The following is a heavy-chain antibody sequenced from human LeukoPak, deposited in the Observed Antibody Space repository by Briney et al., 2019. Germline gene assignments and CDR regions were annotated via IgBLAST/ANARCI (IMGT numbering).Heavy chain of an antibody. CDR1: GGSMIRTDYY. Sequence: PSETLSLTCTVSGGSMIRTDYYWGWIRQPPGKGPEWIGSNHSGSTYYNPSLESRVSVSVDTSKSQFSLRLSSVTAADTAVYYCATSYGSNFYWGQGTLVTVSS. D-gene: IGHD6-19*01. CDR2: NHSGST. V-gene: IGHV4-39*01. CDR3: ATSYGSNFY. J-gene: IGHJ4*02.